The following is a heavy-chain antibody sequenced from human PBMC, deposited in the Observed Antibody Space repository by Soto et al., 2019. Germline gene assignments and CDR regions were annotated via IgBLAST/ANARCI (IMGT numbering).Heavy chain of an antibody. CDR3: ARGDYGDHFDC. CDR2: MNPNSGST. V-gene: IGHV1-8*01. D-gene: IGHD4-17*01. CDR1: GYTFSSYD. J-gene: IGHJ4*02. Sequence: QVQLVQSGAEVKKPGASVKVSCKASGYTFSSYDINWVRQATGHGLEWMGWMNPNSGSTGYAQKFHGRVSMTRKASISTAYMELSSLRSEDTAVYYCARGDYGDHFDCWGQGTLVTVSS.